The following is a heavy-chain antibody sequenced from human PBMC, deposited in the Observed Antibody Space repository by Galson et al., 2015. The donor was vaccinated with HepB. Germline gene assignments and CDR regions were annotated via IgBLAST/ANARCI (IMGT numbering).Heavy chain of an antibody. V-gene: IGHV3-66*01. CDR1: GFTVSSNY. CDR3: ARAVPGIAAAGKGDNYYYYGMDV. D-gene: IGHD6-13*01. CDR2: IYSGGST. Sequence: SLRLSCAASGFTVSSNYMSWVRQAPGKGLEWVSVIYSGGSTYYADSVKGRFTISRDNSKNTLYLQMNSLRAEDTAVYYCARAVPGIAAAGKGDNYYYYGMDVWGQGTTVTVSS. J-gene: IGHJ6*02.